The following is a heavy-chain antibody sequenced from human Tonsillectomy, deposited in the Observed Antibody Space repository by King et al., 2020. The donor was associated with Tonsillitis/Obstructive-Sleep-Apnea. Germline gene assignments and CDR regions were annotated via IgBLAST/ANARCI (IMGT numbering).Heavy chain of an antibody. J-gene: IGHJ4*02. D-gene: IGHD2-15*01. CDR2: INPSSGIT. CDR3: ARDDKDDRYFDY. V-gene: IGHV1-46*01. Sequence: QLVQSGAEVKKPGASVKVSCKAYGYTFTRYYIHWVRQAPGQGLEWMGIINPSSGITTYAQKFQGRVTMTRDTSTSTVHMELSSLRSEDTAVYYCARDDKDDRYFDYWGQGTLVPVSS. CDR1: GYTFTRYY.